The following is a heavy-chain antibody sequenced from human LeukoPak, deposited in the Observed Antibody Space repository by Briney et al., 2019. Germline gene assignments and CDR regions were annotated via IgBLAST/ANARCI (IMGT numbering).Heavy chain of an antibody. CDR2: ISRSSTTI. D-gene: IGHD5-18*01. CDR3: ARAGRGFSYGNMDS. V-gene: IGHV3-48*01. Sequence: GGSLRLSCAVSGFTFSSYSMNWVRQAPGKGLEWLSYISRSSTTIYYLDSVKGRFTISRDNAKNSLYLQMNSLRVEDTAVYYCARAGRGFSYGNMDSWGQGTLVTVSS. J-gene: IGHJ4*02. CDR1: GFTFSSYS.